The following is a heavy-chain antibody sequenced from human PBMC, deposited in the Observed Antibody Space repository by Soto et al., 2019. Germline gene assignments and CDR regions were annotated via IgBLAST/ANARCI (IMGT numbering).Heavy chain of an antibody. J-gene: IGHJ4*02. CDR1: GYTFTSYY. CDR3: ARSYYDSSGYYFLHFDY. CDR2: INPSGGST. D-gene: IGHD3-22*01. Sequence: QVQLVQSGAEVKKPGASVKVSCKASGYTFTSYYMHWVRQAPGQGLEWMGIINPSGGSTSYAQKFQGRVTMTRDTPTSTVYMELSSLRSEDTAVYYCARSYYDSSGYYFLHFDYWGQGTLVTVSS. V-gene: IGHV1-46*03.